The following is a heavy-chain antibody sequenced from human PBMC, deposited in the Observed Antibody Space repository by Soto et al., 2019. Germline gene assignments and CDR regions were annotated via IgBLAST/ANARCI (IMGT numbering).Heavy chain of an antibody. V-gene: IGHV4-39*01. CDR2: IYYSGST. CDR3: XXQXLVHYYYGMDV. D-gene: IGHD6-13*01. J-gene: IGHJ6*02. CDR1: GGSISSSSYY. Sequence: QLQLQESGPGLVKPSETLSLTCTVSGGSISSSSYYWGWIRQPPGKGLEWIGSIYYSGSTYYNPXXXXXXXXXXXXXXXXXXXXXXXXXXXXXXXXXXXXQXLVHYYYGMDVWGQGTTVTVSS.